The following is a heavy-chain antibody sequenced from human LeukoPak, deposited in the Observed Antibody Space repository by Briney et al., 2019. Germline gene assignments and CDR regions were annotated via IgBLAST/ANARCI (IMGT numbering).Heavy chain of an antibody. V-gene: IGHV3-74*01. CDR2: IASDGSST. J-gene: IGHJ4*02. D-gene: IGHD4-23*01. CDR3: ARGRPHGNDY. Sequence: GGSLRLSCAASGFTFSNYRMNWVRQAPGKGLVWVSRIASDGSSTTYADSVKGRFSISRDNAKDTLYLQMNSLRVEDTAVYYCARGRPHGNDYWGQGTLVTVSS. CDR1: GFTFSNYR.